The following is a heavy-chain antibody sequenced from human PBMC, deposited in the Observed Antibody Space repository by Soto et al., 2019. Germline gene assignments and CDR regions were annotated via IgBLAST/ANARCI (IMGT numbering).Heavy chain of an antibody. Sequence: SGPTLVNPTQTLTLTCTFSGFSLTTSGVGVGWIRQPPGKALEWLALIYWNDDKRYSPSLRGRLTITKDTSKNQVVLAMTNVDPVDTATYYCAHHTITPATNWFDPWGLGTLVTVSS. CDR1: GFSLTTSGVG. D-gene: IGHD2-2*01. J-gene: IGHJ5*02. CDR3: AHHTITPATNWFDP. V-gene: IGHV2-5*01. CDR2: IYWNDDK.